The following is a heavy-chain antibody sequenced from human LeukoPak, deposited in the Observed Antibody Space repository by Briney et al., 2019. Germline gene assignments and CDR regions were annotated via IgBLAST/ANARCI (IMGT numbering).Heavy chain of an antibody. CDR2: INPSGGST. CDR1: GYTFTNYY. J-gene: IGHJ4*02. CDR3: ARYFDYDIAFSKSRIDY. V-gene: IGHV1-46*01. D-gene: IGHD3-9*01. Sequence: ASVKVSCKASGYTFTNYYMHWVRQAPGQGLEWMGIINPSGGSTSYAQKFQGRITMIRDTSTSTVFMELSSLRSEDTAVYYCARYFDYDIAFSKSRIDYWGQGTLVTVSS.